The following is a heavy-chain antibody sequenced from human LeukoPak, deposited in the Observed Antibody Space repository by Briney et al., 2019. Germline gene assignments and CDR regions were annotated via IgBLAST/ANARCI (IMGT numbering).Heavy chain of an antibody. J-gene: IGHJ4*02. D-gene: IGHD4-17*01. CDR2: ISGSGGST. Sequence: GGSLRLSCAASGFTFSSYAMSWVRQAPGKGLEWVSAISGSGGSTYYADSVKGRFTISRDNFKNTLYLQMNSLRAEDTAVYYYAKDDYGDSHRGDFDYWGQGTLVTVSS. V-gene: IGHV3-23*01. CDR1: GFTFSSYA. CDR3: AKDDYGDSHRGDFDY.